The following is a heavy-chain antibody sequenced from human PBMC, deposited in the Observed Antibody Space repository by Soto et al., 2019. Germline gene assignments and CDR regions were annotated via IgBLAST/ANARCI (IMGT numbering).Heavy chain of an antibody. CDR1: GGSISSSSYY. V-gene: IGHV4-39*01. J-gene: IGHJ5*02. CDR3: AKSSGVVVRKWVDP. Sequence: SETLSLTCTVSGGSISSSSYYWGWIRQPPGKGLEWIGSIYYSGSTYYNPSLRSRVTISVDTSKNQFSLKLSIVTAADTAVYYCAKSSGVVVRKWVDPWGQGTLVTVSS. D-gene: IGHD3-3*01. CDR2: IYYSGST.